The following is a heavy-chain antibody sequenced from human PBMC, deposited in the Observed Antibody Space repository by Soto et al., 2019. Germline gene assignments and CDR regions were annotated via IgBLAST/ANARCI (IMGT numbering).Heavy chain of an antibody. D-gene: IGHD3-3*01. CDR1: GGSISSRSYS. Sequence: SETLSLTCTVSGGSISSRSYSWGWIRQPPGKGLEWIGSLYSSGTTYQNPSLQSRVTISIDTSKDQFSLKLNSVTAADTAVYYCVTLSRFLEWLPNWFDPWGQGTLVTVSS. J-gene: IGHJ5*02. V-gene: IGHV4-39*01. CDR3: VTLSRFLEWLPNWFDP. CDR2: LYSSGTT.